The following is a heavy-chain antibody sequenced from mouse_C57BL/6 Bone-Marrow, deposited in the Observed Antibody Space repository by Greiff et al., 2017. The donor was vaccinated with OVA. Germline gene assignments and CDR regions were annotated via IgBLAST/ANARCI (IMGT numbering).Heavy chain of an antibody. CDR3: TTSYGSSPFRYFDV. D-gene: IGHD1-1*01. CDR2: IDPENGDT. CDR1: GFNIKDDY. J-gene: IGHJ1*03. Sequence: EVQLQQSGAELVRPGASVKLSCTASGFNIKDDYMHWVKQRPEQGLEWIGWIDPENGDTEYASKFQGKATITADTSSNTAYLQLSSLTSEDTAVYYCTTSYGSSPFRYFDVWGTGTTVTVSS. V-gene: IGHV14-4*01.